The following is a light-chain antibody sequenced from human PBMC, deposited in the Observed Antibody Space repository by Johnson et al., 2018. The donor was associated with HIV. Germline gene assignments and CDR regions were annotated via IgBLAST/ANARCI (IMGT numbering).Light chain of an antibody. V-gene: IGLV1-51*01. CDR3: GTWDSSLSAYYV. Sequence: QSVLTQPPSVSAAPGQKVTISCSGSSSNIGNNYVSWYQQIPGTAPKLLIYYHNHRPSGIPARFSGSNSRTSATLGITGLQTADAADYYCGTWDSSLSAYYVFGTGTKVTVL. CDR1: SSNIGNNY. J-gene: IGLJ1*01. CDR2: YHN.